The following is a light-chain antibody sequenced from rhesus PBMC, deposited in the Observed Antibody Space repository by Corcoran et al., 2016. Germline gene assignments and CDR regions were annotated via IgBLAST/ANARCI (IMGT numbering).Light chain of an antibody. J-gene: IGKJ1*01. V-gene: IGKV1-33*02. CDR1: QGISNA. CDR2: AAS. Sequence: DIQMSQSPSSLSASVGDKVTITCRASQGISNALARYQQKPGKAPKLLIYAASSLESGVPSRFRGSRAGTDFTLTISSLQPEDFATYYCQQGYSTPWTFGQGTKVEIK. CDR3: QQGYSTPWT.